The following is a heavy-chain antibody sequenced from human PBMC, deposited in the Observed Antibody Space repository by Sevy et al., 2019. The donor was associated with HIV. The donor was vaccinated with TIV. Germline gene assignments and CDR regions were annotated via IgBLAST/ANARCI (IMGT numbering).Heavy chain of an antibody. D-gene: IGHD3-22*01. V-gene: IGHV1-18*01. Sequence: ASVKVSCKASGYTFTSYGISWVRQAPGQGLEWMGWISAYNGNTNYAQKLQGRVTMTTDTSTSTAYMELRSLRSDDTAVYYCERVPYDSSGYPRDLYFDYWGQGTLVTVSS. CDR1: GYTFTSYG. CDR2: ISAYNGNT. J-gene: IGHJ4*02. CDR3: ERVPYDSSGYPRDLYFDY.